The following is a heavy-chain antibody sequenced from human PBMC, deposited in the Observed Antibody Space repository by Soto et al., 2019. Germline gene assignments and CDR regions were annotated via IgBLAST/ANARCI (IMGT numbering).Heavy chain of an antibody. V-gene: IGHV1-69*01. J-gene: IGHJ4*02. Sequence: QVQLVQSGAEVKKPGSSVKVSCKASGGTFSSYAISWVRQAPGQGVEWMGGIIPIFGTANYAQKFQGRVTITADESTSTAYMELSSLRSEDTAVYYCARGGGYSGYDLGYYFDYWGQGTLVTVSS. D-gene: IGHD5-12*01. CDR3: ARGGGYSGYDLGYYFDY. CDR2: IIPIFGTA. CDR1: GGTFSSYA.